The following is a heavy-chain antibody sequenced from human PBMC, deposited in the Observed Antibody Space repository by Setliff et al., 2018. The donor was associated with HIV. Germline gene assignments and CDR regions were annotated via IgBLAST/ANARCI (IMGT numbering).Heavy chain of an antibody. D-gene: IGHD3-10*01. Sequence: SETLSLTCTVSGGSISSGGYYWSWIRQHPEKGLEWIGYIYYSGSAYYNPSLKSLAYLQMNSLKTEDTAVYYCTAMGVEVVSYYYYMDVWGKGTTVTVSS. V-gene: IGHV4-31*01. CDR3: YYMDV. CDR2: IYYSGSA. J-gene: IGHJ6*03. CDR1: GGSISSGGYY.